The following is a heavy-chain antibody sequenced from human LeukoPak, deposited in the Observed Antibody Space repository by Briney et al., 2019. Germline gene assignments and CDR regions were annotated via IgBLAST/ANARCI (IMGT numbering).Heavy chain of an antibody. CDR2: IIPIFGTA. J-gene: IGHJ1*01. D-gene: IGHD6-19*01. V-gene: IGHV1-69*05. CDR1: GGTFSSYA. Sequence: SVKVSCKASGGTFSSYAISWERQAPGQGLEWMGRIIPIFGTANYAQKFQGRVTITTDESTSTAYMELSSLRSEDTAVYYCARGWDSSGWYVAEYFQHWGQGTLVTVSS. CDR3: ARGWDSSGWYVAEYFQH.